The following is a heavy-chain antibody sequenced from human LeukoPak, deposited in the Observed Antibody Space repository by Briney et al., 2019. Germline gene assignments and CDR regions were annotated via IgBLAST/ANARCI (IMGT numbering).Heavy chain of an antibody. Sequence: GGSLRLSCAASGFTFSSYAMSWVRQAPGKGLEWVSAISGSGGSTYYADSVKGRFTITRDNSKNTLYLQMNSLRAEDTAVYYCAKNVVVVLGATSLYFQHWGQGTLVTVSS. J-gene: IGHJ1*01. CDR1: GFTFSSYA. V-gene: IGHV3-23*01. CDR3: AKNVVVVLGATSLYFQH. D-gene: IGHD2-15*01. CDR2: ISGSGGST.